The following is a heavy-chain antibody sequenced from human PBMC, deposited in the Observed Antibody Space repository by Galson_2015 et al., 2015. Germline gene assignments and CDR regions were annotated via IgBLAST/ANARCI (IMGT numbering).Heavy chain of an antibody. D-gene: IGHD2-15*01. CDR3: ARRVVAATRVYAFDI. J-gene: IGHJ3*02. Sequence: QSGAEVKKPGESLQISCKGSGYSFPSYWIGWVRQMPGKGLEWMGIIYPGDSDTRYSPSFQGQVTISADKSISTAYLQWSSLKASDTAMYYCARRVVAATRVYAFDIWGQGTMVTVSS. CDR1: GYSFPSYW. V-gene: IGHV5-51*01. CDR2: IYPGDSDT.